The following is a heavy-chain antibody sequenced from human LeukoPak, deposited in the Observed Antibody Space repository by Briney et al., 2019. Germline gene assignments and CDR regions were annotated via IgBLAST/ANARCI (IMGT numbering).Heavy chain of an antibody. D-gene: IGHD3-22*01. CDR2: ISYDGSNK. J-gene: IGHJ4*02. CDR3: AREFSSYYYDSSGPSSPMDY. CDR1: GFTFSSYA. Sequence: GGSLRLSCAASGFTFSSYAMHWVRQAPGKGLEWVAVISYDGSNKYYADSVKGRFTTSRDNSKNTLYLQMNSLRAEDTAVYYCAREFSSYYYDSSGPSSPMDYWGQGTLVTVSS. V-gene: IGHV3-30*04.